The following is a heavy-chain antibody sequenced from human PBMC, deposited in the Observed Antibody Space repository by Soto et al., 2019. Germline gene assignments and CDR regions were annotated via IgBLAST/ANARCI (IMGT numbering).Heavy chain of an antibody. CDR3: ARAMVVTQTWFDP. D-gene: IGHD2-21*02. CDR2: IYYSGST. Sequence: QVQLQESGPGLVKPSQTLSLTCTVSGGSISSGDYYWSWIRQPPGKGLEWIGYIYYSGSTYYNLSLKSRVTISVDTSKNQFSLKLSSVTAADTAVYYCARAMVVTQTWFDPWGQGTLVTVSS. CDR1: GGSISSGDYY. J-gene: IGHJ5*02. V-gene: IGHV4-30-4*01.